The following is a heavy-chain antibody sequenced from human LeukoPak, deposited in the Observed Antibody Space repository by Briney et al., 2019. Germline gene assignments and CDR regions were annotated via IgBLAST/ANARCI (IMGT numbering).Heavy chain of an antibody. V-gene: IGHV4-34*01. D-gene: IGHD3-3*01. CDR3: ARGGGFWSGYHFDY. Sequence: PSETMSLTCAVYGGSFSGYYWSWIRQPPGKGLEWIGEINHSGSTNYNPSLKSRVTISVDTSKNQFSLKLSSVTAADTAVYYCARGGGFWSGYHFDYWGQGTLVTVSS. CDR2: INHSGST. CDR1: GGSFSGYY. J-gene: IGHJ4*02.